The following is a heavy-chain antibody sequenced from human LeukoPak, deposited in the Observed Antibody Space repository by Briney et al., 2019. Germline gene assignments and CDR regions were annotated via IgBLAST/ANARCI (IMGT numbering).Heavy chain of an antibody. CDR1: GYTFTSYD. CDR2: MNPNSGNT. D-gene: IGHD3-10*01. V-gene: IGHV1-8*01. CDR3: CVIHYGRRSNFDH. Sequence: ASVKVSCKTSGYTFTSYDINWVRQATGQGLEWMGWMNPNSGNTGYAQKFQGRVTMTRNTSISTAYMELSSLRSEDTAVYYCCVIHYGRRSNFDHWGQGTLVTVSS. J-gene: IGHJ4*02.